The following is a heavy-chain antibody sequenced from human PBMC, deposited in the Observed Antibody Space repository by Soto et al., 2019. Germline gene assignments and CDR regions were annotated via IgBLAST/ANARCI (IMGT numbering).Heavy chain of an antibody. CDR3: ARLDGVEYIDYGIDY. J-gene: IGHJ4*02. D-gene: IGHD4-17*01. CDR1: GGSISSSGYY. Sequence: QLQLQESGPGLVKPSETLSLTCTVSGGSISSSGYYWGWIRQPPGKGLEWIGSFYYSGSTHYNPSLTIRVNIFVDKSKKPCPLKLSSVTAANTAVYYCARLDGVEYIDYGIDYWGEGTLVTVSA. CDR2: FYYSGST. V-gene: IGHV4-39*01.